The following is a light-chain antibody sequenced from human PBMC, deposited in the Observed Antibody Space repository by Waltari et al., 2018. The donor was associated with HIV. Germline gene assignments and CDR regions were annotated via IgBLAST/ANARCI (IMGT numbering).Light chain of an antibody. V-gene: IGLV2-23*01. CDR2: EGS. J-gene: IGLJ2*01. Sequence: QSALTQPASVSGSPGQSITITCTGTSSDVGISNLVSWYQQYPGKAPKLMIYEGSKRPSGVSNRFSGSKSGNTASLTISGLQTEDEADYYCCSYAGSFVVFGGGTKLTVL. CDR1: SSDVGISNL. CDR3: CSYAGSFVV.